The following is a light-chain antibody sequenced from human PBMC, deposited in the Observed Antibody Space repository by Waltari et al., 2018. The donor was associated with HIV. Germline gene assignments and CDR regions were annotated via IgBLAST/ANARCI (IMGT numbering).Light chain of an antibody. CDR3: SSYTSSSTLGV. J-gene: IGLJ3*02. V-gene: IGLV2-14*01. Sequence: QSALTQPASVSGSPGQSITISCTGTSSDAGGYNYVSWYQQHPGNAPKLMIYEVSNRPSGVSNRFSGSKSGNTASLTISGLQAEDEADYYCSSYTSSSTLGVFGGGTKLTVL. CDR1: SSDAGGYNY. CDR2: EVS.